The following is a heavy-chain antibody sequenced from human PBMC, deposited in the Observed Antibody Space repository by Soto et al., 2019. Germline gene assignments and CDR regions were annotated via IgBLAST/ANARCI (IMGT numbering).Heavy chain of an antibody. CDR1: GYSFTDYP. Sequence: ASVKVSCKASGYSFTDYPIYWARQAPGQSLEWMGWINTGNNKTRYSQRFQGRVTISRDTSANTVVMELSSLGSEDTAVFYCARGARGDFQHNWFAPWGQGTLVTVSS. V-gene: IGHV1-3*04. D-gene: IGHD3-3*01. CDR3: ARGARGDFQHNWFAP. J-gene: IGHJ5*02. CDR2: INTGNNKT.